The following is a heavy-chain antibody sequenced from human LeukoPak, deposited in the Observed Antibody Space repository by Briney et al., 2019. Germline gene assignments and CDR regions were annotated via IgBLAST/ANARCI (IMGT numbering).Heavy chain of an antibody. CDR2: IGSSTGYT. Sequence: GRSLRLSCAVSGFTLSSHSMNWVRQAPGKGLEWVSAIGSSTGYTYYGDSVRGRFTISRDIAKNLLYLQMNSLRVEDTAIYYCAREYCSGGTCYGYWGQGTLVTVSS. V-gene: IGHV3-21*01. CDR3: AREYCSGGTCYGY. CDR1: GFTLSSHS. D-gene: IGHD2-15*01. J-gene: IGHJ4*02.